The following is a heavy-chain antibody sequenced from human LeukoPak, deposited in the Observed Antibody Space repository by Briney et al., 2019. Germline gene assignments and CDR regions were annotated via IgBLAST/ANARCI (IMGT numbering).Heavy chain of an antibody. J-gene: IGHJ3*02. V-gene: IGHV4-38-2*01. D-gene: IGHD2-2*01. CDR3: ARQRHIVAVPGSFDI. Sequence: SETLSLTCAVSGYSISSGYYWGWVRQPPGKGLEWIGIIYHSGTTYYNPSLKSRVTISVDTSKNQFSRKLTSVTAADTAVYYCARQRHIVAVPGSFDIWGQGTMVTVSS. CDR1: GYSISSGYY. CDR2: IYHSGTT.